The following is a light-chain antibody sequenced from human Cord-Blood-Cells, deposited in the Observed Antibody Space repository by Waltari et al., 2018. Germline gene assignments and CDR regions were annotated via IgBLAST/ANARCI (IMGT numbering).Light chain of an antibody. CDR1: QGISSW. CDR3: QQYNSYLWT. Sequence: DIQMTQSPSTLSASVGDRVTITCRARQGISSWLAWYQQKPGKAPKLLIYDAFSLESGVPARFSGSGSGTEFTLTISSLQPDDCATYFCQQYNSYLWTFGQGTKVEIK. J-gene: IGKJ1*01. V-gene: IGKV1-5*01. CDR2: DAF.